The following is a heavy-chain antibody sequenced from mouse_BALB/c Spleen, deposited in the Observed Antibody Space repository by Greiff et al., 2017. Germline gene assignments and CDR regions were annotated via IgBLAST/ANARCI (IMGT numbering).Heavy chain of an antibody. Sequence: QVQLKESGPGLVQPSQSLSITCTVSGFSLTSYGVHWVRQSPGKGLEWLGVIWSGGSTDYNAAFISRLSISKDNSKSQVFFKMNSLQANDTAIYYCARKGWSGAMDYWGQGTSVTVSS. CDR3: ARKGWSGAMDY. CDR2: IWSGGST. V-gene: IGHV2-2*02. D-gene: IGHD2-3*01. J-gene: IGHJ4*01. CDR1: GFSLTSYG.